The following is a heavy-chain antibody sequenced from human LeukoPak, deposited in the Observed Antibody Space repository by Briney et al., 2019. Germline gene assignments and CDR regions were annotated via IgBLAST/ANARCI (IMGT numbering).Heavy chain of an antibody. V-gene: IGHV1-18*04. CDR1: GYTFTSYG. D-gene: IGHD6-13*01. J-gene: IGHJ4*02. CDR3: ARGPASVPTAAALDY. CDR2: ISAYNGNT. Sequence: ASVKVSCKASGYTFTSYGISWVRQAPGQGLEWIGWISAYNGNTNYAQKLQGRVTMTTDTSTSTAYMELRSLRSDDTAVYYCARGPASVPTAAALDYWGQGTLVTVSS.